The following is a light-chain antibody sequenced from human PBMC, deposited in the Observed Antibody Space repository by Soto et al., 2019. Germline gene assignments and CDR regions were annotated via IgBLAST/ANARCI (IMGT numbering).Light chain of an antibody. V-gene: IGKV3-15*01. CDR1: QSVSSN. Sequence: EIVMTQSPATLSVSPGERATLSGRSSQSVSSNLAGYQQKPGQAPRLLIYGASTRATGSPARFSGSGSGTEFTLTISSLQSEDFAVYYCQQYNNWPPWTFGQGTKVDIK. CDR2: GAS. CDR3: QQYNNWPPWT. J-gene: IGKJ1*01.